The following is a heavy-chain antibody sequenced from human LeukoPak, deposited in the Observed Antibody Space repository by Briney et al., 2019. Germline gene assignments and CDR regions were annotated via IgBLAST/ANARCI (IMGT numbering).Heavy chain of an antibody. CDR1: GGTFSSYA. Sequence: SVKVSCKASGGTFSSYAISWVRQAPGQGLEWMGRIIPIFGTANYAQKFQGRVTITTDESTSTAYMELSSLRSEDTAVYYCARSGEKGYYGSGSQYYYYMDVRGKGTTVTVSS. CDR2: IIPIFGTA. V-gene: IGHV1-69*05. D-gene: IGHD3-10*01. J-gene: IGHJ6*03. CDR3: ARSGEKGYYGSGSQYYYYMDV.